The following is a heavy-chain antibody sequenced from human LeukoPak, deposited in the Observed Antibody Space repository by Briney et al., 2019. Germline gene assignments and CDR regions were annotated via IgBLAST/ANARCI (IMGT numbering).Heavy chain of an antibody. CDR2: IFYSGST. V-gene: IGHV4-59*08. J-gene: IGHJ3*01. CDR1: GDSISSYY. CDR3: ARLLDNDISGDPDTFDV. D-gene: IGHD3-22*01. Sequence: SETLSLTCTVSGDSISSYYWTWIRQPPGKGLEWIGYIFYSGSTNYNPSLKSRVTISVDTSKNQFSLKLSSVTAADTAVYYCARLLDNDISGDPDTFDVWGQGTTVIVSS.